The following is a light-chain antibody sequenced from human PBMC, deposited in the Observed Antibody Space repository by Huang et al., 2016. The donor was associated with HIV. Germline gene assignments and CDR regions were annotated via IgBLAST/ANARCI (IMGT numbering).Light chain of an antibody. CDR2: DAS. CDR3: QQYHSYPGT. CDR1: QSIDSY. V-gene: IGKV1-5*01. Sequence: DIQMTQSPSTLSASVGDRVIITCRASQSIDSYLAWYQQKPGKAPKLLIYDASSLDSGVPSRFSGSGSGTEFTLTISSLQPDNFATYYCQQYHSYPGTFGQGTKVEIK. J-gene: IGKJ1*01.